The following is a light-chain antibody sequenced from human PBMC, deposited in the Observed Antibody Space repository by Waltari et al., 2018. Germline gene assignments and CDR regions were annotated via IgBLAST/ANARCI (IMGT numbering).Light chain of an antibody. J-gene: IGKJ1*01. Sequence: DIQMTQSPSSLSASVGENVTITCRASQGISNYLACYQQKPGKAPNLLIYAASTLESGVPSRFSGSGSGTDFTLTISSLQPEDVSTYYCQKYDSAPPTFGQGTKVEIK. CDR2: AAS. CDR1: QGISNY. CDR3: QKYDSAPPT. V-gene: IGKV1-27*01.